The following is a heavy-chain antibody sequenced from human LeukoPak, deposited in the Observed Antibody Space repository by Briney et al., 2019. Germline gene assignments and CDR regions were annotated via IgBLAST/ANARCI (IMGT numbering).Heavy chain of an antibody. CDR3: ARAGSSSWYLRWFDP. D-gene: IGHD6-13*01. V-gene: IGHV1-46*01. CDR2: INRSGGNT. J-gene: IGHJ5*02. Sequence: ASVKVSCKASGDTFTSDYIHWVRRAPGQGLEWMGVINRSGGNTFYTQKFQGRVTMTTDMSTSTVYMELSSLRSEDTAVYYCARAGSSSWYLRWFDPWGQGTLVTVSS. CDR1: GDTFTSDY.